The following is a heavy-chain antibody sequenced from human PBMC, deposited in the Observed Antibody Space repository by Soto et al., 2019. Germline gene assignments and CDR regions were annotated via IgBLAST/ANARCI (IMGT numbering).Heavy chain of an antibody. Sequence: EVQLLESGGGLVQPGGSLRLSCAVSGFTFSSYAMSWVRRAPGKGLEWVSAVGGSDPNSYYADSVKGRFTISSDISKNTLYLQMTSLRDEDTALYYCAKGSVLSRGYFDLWGRGTLVTVSS. CDR2: VGGSDPNS. CDR3: AKGSVLSRGYFDL. J-gene: IGHJ2*01. D-gene: IGHD3-16*01. CDR1: GFTFSSYA. V-gene: IGHV3-23*01.